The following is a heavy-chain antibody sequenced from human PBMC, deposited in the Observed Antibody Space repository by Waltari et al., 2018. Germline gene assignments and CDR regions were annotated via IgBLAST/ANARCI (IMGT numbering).Heavy chain of an antibody. J-gene: IGHJ3*02. V-gene: IGHV3-30*02. CDR1: GFTFSSYG. D-gene: IGHD3-10*01. CDR2: IRYDGSNK. Sequence: QVQLVESGGGVVQPGGSLRLSCAASGFTFSSYGMPWVRQAPGKGLEWVAFIRYDGSNKYYADSVKGRFTISRDNSKNTLYLQMNSLRAEDTAVYYCAKDSSYSESPFAFDIWGQGTMVTVSS. CDR3: AKDSSYSESPFAFDI.